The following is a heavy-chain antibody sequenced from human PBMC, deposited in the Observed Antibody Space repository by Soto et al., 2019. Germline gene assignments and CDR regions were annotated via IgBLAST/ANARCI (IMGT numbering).Heavy chain of an antibody. CDR2: LNPKNGDT. CDR3: ARGRELAGGTKLCGS. Sequence: RASVKVSCKASGYTFTGYYMHWVRQAPGQGLEWMGWLNPKNGDTSYEEKFQGRVTMTRDTSINTAFLELPSLTSDDTAVYYCARGRELAGGTKLCGSWRQGTLVTVSS. D-gene: IGHD1-7*01. J-gene: IGHJ5*02. V-gene: IGHV1-2*02. CDR1: GYTFTGYY.